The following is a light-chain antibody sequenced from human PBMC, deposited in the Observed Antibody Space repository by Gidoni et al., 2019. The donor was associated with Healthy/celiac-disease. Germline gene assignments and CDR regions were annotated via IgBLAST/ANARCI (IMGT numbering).Light chain of an antibody. CDR2: EGS. CDR1: SSDVGSYNL. Sequence: QSALTQPASVSGSPGQSITISCTGTSSDVGSYNLVSWYQQHPGKAPKLMIYEGSKRPPGVSNRFSGSKSGNTASLTISGLQAEDEADYYCCSYAGSSTLVFGTGTKVPVL. CDR3: CSYAGSSTLV. V-gene: IGLV2-23*01. J-gene: IGLJ1*01.